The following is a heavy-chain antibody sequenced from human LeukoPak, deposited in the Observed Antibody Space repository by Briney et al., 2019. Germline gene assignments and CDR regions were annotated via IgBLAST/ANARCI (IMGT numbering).Heavy chain of an antibody. CDR3: ARHTIFGVANFDY. CDR1: GGSISSGGYY. J-gene: IGHJ4*02. Sequence: PSQTLSLTCTVSGGSISSGGYYWSWIRQHPGKGLEWIGYIYYSGSTYYNPSLKSRVTISVDTSKNQFSLKLSSVAAADTAVYYCARHTIFGVANFDYWGQGTLVTVSS. D-gene: IGHD3-3*01. V-gene: IGHV4-31*03. CDR2: IYYSGST.